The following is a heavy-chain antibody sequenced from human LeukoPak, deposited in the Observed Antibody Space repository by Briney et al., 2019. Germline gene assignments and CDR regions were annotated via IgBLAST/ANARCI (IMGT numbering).Heavy chain of an antibody. CDR2: ISSSGSTI. Sequence: SGGSLRLSCAASGFTFSDYYMSWIRQAPGKGLEWVSYISSSGSTIYYADSVKGRFTISRDNAKNSLYLQMNSLRAEDTAVYYCAREGLRYDSSGYSFAFDIWGQGTMVTVSS. CDR1: GFTFSDYY. D-gene: IGHD3-22*01. V-gene: IGHV3-11*04. J-gene: IGHJ3*02. CDR3: AREGLRYDSSGYSFAFDI.